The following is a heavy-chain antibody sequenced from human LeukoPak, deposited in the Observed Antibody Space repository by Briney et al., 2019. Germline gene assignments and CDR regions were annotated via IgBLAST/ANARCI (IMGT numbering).Heavy chain of an antibody. CDR1: GFTVSSNS. CDR3: AGDSHYAFDI. D-gene: IGHD1-26*01. CDR2: ISSSSSTI. Sequence: GGSLRLSCAASGFTVSSNSMSWVRQAPGKGLEWVLYISSSSSTIYYADSVKGRFTISRDNAKNSLYLQMNSLRDEDTAVYYCAGDSHYAFDIWGQGTMVTVS. J-gene: IGHJ3*02. V-gene: IGHV3-48*02.